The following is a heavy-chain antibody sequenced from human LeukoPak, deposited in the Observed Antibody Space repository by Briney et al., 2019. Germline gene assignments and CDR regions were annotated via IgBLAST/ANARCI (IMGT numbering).Heavy chain of an antibody. CDR2: IYPGDSDT. V-gene: IGHV5-51*01. CDR1: GYSFTSYW. Sequence: GESLKISCKGLGYSFTSYWTGGVRQMPGKGLEGRGIIYPGDSDTRYRPSFQGQVTISADKSISTASLQWSSLKASDTAMYYCARQSSYCGGDCYSDAFDIWGQGTMVTVSS. J-gene: IGHJ3*02. CDR3: ARQSSYCGGDCYSDAFDI. D-gene: IGHD2-21*01.